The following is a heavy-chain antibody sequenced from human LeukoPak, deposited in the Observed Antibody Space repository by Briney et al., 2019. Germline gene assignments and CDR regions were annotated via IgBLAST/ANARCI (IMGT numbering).Heavy chain of an antibody. Sequence: GGSLRLSCAASGFTFSHTGIHWVRQAPGKGLEWVALIYYDGSNQFYADSVKGRFTISRDNSKNMVFLHLNSLRDEDTAVYFCAKDYGTTGYYRGGFFDYWGQGALVTVSS. D-gene: IGHD2-15*01. V-gene: IGHV3-33*06. CDR3: AKDYGTTGYYRGGFFDY. CDR1: GFTFSHTG. CDR2: IYYDGSNQ. J-gene: IGHJ4*02.